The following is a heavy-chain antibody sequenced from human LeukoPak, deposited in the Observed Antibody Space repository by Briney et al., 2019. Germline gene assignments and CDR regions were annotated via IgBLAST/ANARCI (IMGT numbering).Heavy chain of an antibody. CDR3: ARDRVRGNSNPYFDY. J-gene: IGHJ4*02. CDR2: IYYSGST. D-gene: IGHD4-11*01. V-gene: IGHV4-61*01. Sequence: PSETLSLTCTVSGGSVNSGTYYWNWIRQPPGKGLEWIGYIYYSGSTNYNPSLKSRATIPVDTSKNQFSLKLSSVTAADTAVYYCARDRVRGNSNPYFDYWGQGTLVTVSS. CDR1: GGSVNSGTYY.